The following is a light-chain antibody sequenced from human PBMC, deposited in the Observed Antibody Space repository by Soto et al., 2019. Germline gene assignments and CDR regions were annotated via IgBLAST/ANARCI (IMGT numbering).Light chain of an antibody. CDR1: NIGSKS. CDR3: QVWDSSSDHCV. V-gene: IGLV3-21*02. CDR2: DDS. Sequence: SYELTQPHTVSVAPGQTARITYGGNNIGSKSVHWYQRKPGQAPVLVVYDDSDRPSGIPERFSGSNSGNTATLTISRVEAGDEADYYCQVWDSSSDHCVFGTGTKVTGL. J-gene: IGLJ1*01.